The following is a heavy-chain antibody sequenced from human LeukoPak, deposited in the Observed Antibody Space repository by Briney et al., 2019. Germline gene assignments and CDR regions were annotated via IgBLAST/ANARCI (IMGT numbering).Heavy chain of an antibody. D-gene: IGHD1-26*01. CDR1: GFTFGTYG. CDR2: ISYDGSDK. Sequence: GRSLRLSCVASGFTFGTYGMHWVRQAPGKGLDWVAAISYDGSDKYYADSVKGRFTISRDKSKNTLYLEMSSLRIEDTAVYYCARAGGIVGATRGVGDYFDYWGQGTLVTVSS. CDR3: ARAGGIVGATRGVGDYFDY. V-gene: IGHV3-30*03. J-gene: IGHJ4*02.